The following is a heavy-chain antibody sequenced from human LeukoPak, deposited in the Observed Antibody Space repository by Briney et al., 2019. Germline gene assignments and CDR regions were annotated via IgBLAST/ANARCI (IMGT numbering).Heavy chain of an antibody. J-gene: IGHJ3*02. V-gene: IGHV3-23*01. CDR3: AKDLTPGINYYGSGRVADDAFDI. CDR1: GFTFSSYA. CDR2: ISGSGGST. D-gene: IGHD3-10*01. Sequence: PGGSLRLSCAASGFTFSSYAMSWVRQAPGKGLEWVSAISGSGGSTYYADSVRGRFTISRDNSKNTLYLQMNSLRAEDTAVYYCAKDLTPGINYYGSGRVADDAFDIWGQGTMVTVSS.